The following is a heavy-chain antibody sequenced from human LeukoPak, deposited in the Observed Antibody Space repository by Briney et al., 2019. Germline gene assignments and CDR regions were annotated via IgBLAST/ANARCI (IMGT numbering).Heavy chain of an antibody. J-gene: IGHJ4*02. Sequence: ASVKVSCKASGYTFTGYYMHWVRQAPEQGLEWMGWINPNSGGTNYAQKFQGRVTMTRGTSISTAYMELSRLRSDDTAVYYCARAEKAIWFGELFDYWGQGTLVTVSS. CDR3: ARAEKAIWFGELFDY. V-gene: IGHV1-2*02. D-gene: IGHD3-10*01. CDR2: INPNSGGT. CDR1: GYTFTGYY.